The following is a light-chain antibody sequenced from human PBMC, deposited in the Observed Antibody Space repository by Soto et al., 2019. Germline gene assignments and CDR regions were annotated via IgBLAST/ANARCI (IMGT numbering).Light chain of an antibody. CDR2: DAS. Sequence: DIVLTQSPATLSLSPGERATLSCRASQGVSNYLAWYQQRPGQAPRLLIYDASNRATGIPARFSGSGSGTDFTLTISSLEPEDFAVYYCQQRSHGLTFGGGNKVEIK. CDR3: QQRSHGLT. V-gene: IGKV3-11*01. CDR1: QGVSNY. J-gene: IGKJ4*01.